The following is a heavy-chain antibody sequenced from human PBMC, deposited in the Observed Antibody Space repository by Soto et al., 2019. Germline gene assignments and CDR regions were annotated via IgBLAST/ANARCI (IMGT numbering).Heavy chain of an antibody. D-gene: IGHD1-1*01. CDR2: IIPILGIA. Sequence: QVQLVQSGAEVKKPGSSVKVSCKASGGTFSSYTISWVRQAPGQGLEWMGRIIPILGIANYAQKFQGRVTITADKATSTAYMELSSMRSEDTAVYYCSRGGPDGTDYWGQGTLVTVSS. V-gene: IGHV1-69*02. J-gene: IGHJ4*02. CDR3: SRGGPDGTDY. CDR1: GGTFSSYT.